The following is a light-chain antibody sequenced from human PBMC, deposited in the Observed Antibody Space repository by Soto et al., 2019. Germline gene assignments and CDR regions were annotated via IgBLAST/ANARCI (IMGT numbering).Light chain of an antibody. CDR3: QQYNDSFPYT. CDR1: QSISSW. Sequence: DIQMTQSPSTLSASVGDRVTITCRASQSISSWLAWYQQKPGTAPKLLIYAASTLESGVPSRFSGSRSGTEFTLTVSSLQPDDFATYYCQQYNDSFPYTFGQGTKLDIK. J-gene: IGKJ2*01. CDR2: AAS. V-gene: IGKV1-5*03.